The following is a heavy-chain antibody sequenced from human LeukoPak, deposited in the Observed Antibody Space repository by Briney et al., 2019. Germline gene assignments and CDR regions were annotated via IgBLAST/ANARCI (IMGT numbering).Heavy chain of an antibody. Sequence: ASVKVSCKASGYTFTGYYMHWVRQAPGQWLEWMGWINPNSGGTNYAQKFQGRVTMTRDTSISTAYMELSRLRSDDTAVYYCAVYDFWSGYYTVWGQGTLVTVSS. CDR2: INPNSGGT. V-gene: IGHV1-2*02. CDR1: GYTFTGYY. CDR3: AVYDFWSGYYTV. D-gene: IGHD3-3*01. J-gene: IGHJ4*02.